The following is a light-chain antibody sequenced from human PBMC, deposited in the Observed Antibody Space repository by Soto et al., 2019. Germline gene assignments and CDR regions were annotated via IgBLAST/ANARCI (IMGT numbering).Light chain of an antibody. J-gene: IGLJ1*01. CDR1: ISDIGGYNY. CDR3: TSYTSSTTHYV. V-gene: IGLV2-14*01. Sequence: QSALTQPASVSGSPGQSITFSCTGTISDIGGYNYVSWYQQHPGKAPKLMIYDVSNRPSGVSDRFSGSKSGNTSSLTISGLQAEDEADYYCTSYTSSTTHYVFGPGTKLTVL. CDR2: DVS.